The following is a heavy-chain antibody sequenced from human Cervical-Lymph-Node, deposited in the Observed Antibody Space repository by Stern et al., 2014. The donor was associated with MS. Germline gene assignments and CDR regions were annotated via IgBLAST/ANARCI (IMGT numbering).Heavy chain of an antibody. CDR3: AREVAGHRLGMMDV. J-gene: IGHJ6*02. V-gene: IGHV1-46*01. CDR2: LNPSGGTT. CDR1: GYTFTSYY. D-gene: IGHD6-19*01. Sequence: VQLVESGAEVKKPGASVKVSCKASGYTFTSYYMHWGRQAPGQGLEWMGILNPSGGTTSYAQRFQGRVTMTRDTSTSTVYMELSSLRSEDTAVYYCAREVAGHRLGMMDVWGQGTTVTVSS.